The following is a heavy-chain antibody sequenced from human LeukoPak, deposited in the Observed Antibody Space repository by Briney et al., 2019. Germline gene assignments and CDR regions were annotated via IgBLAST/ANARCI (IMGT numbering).Heavy chain of an antibody. J-gene: IGHJ5*02. CDR2: IYYSGST. CDR1: GGSISSYY. V-gene: IGHV4-59*01. CDR3: ARVWYSGSYNWFDP. D-gene: IGHD1-26*01. Sequence: PSETLSLTCTVSGGSISSYYWSWIRQPPGKGLEWIGYIYYSGSTNYNPSLKSRVTISVDTSKNQFSLKLISVTAADTAVYYCARVWYSGSYNWFDPWGQGTLVTVSS.